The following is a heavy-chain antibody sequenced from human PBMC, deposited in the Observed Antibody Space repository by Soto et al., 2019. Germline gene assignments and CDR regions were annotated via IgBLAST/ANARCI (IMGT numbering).Heavy chain of an antibody. J-gene: IGHJ3*01. CDR1: GGTFNSYT. CDR2: IIPILGLT. CDR3: AGQSPGAGDRAFDL. V-gene: IGHV1-69*02. Sequence: QVQLVQSGAELKKPGSSVKVSCKPSGGTFNSYTFGWVRQAPGQGLEWVGRIIPILGLTNNEQKFQGRRTVAADKSTATAYMELSSLRSEDTAIYYCAGQSPGAGDRAFDLWGQGTMVTVSS. D-gene: IGHD3-16*01.